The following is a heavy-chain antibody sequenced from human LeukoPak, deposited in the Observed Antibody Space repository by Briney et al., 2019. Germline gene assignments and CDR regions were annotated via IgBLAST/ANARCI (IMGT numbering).Heavy chain of an antibody. CDR2: IYWNDDK. CDR1: GFSLTTSGVG. Sequence: SGPTLLKPTQTLTLTFTFSGFSLTTSGVGVGWIRQPPGKALEWLALIYWNDDKRYSPSLKSRLTITKDTSKNQVVLTMTNMDPVDTATYYRAHRWSDYGGTKDNWFDPWGQGTLVTVSS. V-gene: IGHV2-5*01. J-gene: IGHJ5*02. CDR3: AHRWSDYGGTKDNWFDP. D-gene: IGHD4-23*01.